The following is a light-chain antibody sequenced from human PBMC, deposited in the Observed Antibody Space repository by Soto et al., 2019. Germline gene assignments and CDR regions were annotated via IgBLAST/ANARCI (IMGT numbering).Light chain of an antibody. CDR2: GAS. CDR1: QSTSNNY. Sequence: EIVLTQSPGTLSLYPGERATLPRGTSQSTSNNYLAWYQQKPGQAPRLLIYGASSRATGIPDRFSVSGSGTDFTLTISRLEPEDFAVYYRQQYGDSRTFGKGTKVDIK. J-gene: IGKJ1*01. CDR3: QQYGDSRT. V-gene: IGKV3-20*01.